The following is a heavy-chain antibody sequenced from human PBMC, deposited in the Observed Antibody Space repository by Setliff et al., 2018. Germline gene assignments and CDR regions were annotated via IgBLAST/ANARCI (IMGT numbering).Heavy chain of an antibody. V-gene: IGHV4-59*01. Sequence: SETLSLTCTVSGGSISPYFWSWIRQPPGKGLEWIGYIYHNGNTNFNPSLKTRVTMSVDPSKNQFALNLRSVTAADTAVYYCVRDRTAYSYGLDVWAQGTT. D-gene: IGHD5-18*01. CDR2: IYHNGNT. CDR1: GGSISPYF. J-gene: IGHJ6*02. CDR3: VRDRTAYSYGLDV.